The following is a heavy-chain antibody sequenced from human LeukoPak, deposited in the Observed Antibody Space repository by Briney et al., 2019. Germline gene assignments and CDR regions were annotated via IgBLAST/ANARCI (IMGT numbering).Heavy chain of an antibody. CDR1: GFTFSSYS. D-gene: IGHD5-24*01. J-gene: IGHJ6*03. CDR2: ISSSSSTI. CDR3: ARGMRGWHYYYYMDV. V-gene: IGHV3-48*01. Sequence: GGSLRLSCAASGFTFSSYSMNWVRQAPGKGLEWVSYISSSSSTIYYADSVKGRFTISRDNAKNSLYLQMNSLRAEDTAVYYCARGMRGWHYYYYMDVWGKGTTVTVSS.